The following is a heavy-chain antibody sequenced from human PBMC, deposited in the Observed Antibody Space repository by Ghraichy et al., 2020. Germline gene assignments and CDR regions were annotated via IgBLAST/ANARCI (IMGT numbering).Heavy chain of an antibody. Sequence: SETLSLTCTVSGGSISSSSYYWGWIRQPPGKGLEWIGSIYYSGSTYYNPSLKSRVTISVDTSKNQFSLKLSSVTAADTAVYYCARRSNYCSSTSCYYWFDPWGQGTLVTVSS. J-gene: IGHJ5*02. CDR3: ARRSNYCSSTSCYYWFDP. D-gene: IGHD2-2*01. V-gene: IGHV4-39*01. CDR1: GGSISSSSYY. CDR2: IYYSGST.